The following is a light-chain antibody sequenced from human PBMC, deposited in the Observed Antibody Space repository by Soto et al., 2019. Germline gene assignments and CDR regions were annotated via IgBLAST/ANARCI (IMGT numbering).Light chain of an antibody. J-gene: IGKJ1*01. V-gene: IGKV3-20*01. Sequence: EIVLTQFPGTLSLSPGERATLSCMASQSVGSNYLAWYQQRPGQPPNLLIFGASHRAPDIPDRFSGSGSGTDFTLTISRLEPEDFAVYYCQQYGSSIQTFGQGTKVDIK. CDR3: QQYGSSIQT. CDR1: QSVGSNY. CDR2: GAS.